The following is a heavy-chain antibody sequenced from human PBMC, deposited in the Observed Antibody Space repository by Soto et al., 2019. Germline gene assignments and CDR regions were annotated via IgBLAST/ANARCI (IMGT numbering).Heavy chain of an antibody. D-gene: IGHD3-16*01. J-gene: IGHJ4*02. CDR3: ERERGGGNDY. CDR1: GYTFTSYD. CDR2: MNPNSGNT. Sequence: QVQLVQSGAEVKKPGASVKVSCKASGYTFTSYDINWVRQATGQGLEWMGWMNPNSGNTGYAQKFQGRDTRTRHTDISAAQIELSSRRREGTAVCYCERERGGGNDYWGQGTVVTVSS. V-gene: IGHV1-8*01.